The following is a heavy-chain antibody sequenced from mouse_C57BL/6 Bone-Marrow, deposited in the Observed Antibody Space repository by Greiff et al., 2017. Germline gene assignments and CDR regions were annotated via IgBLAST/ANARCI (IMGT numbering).Heavy chain of an antibody. CDR1: GYTFTSYW. CDR3: ARPLYYYGSTWYFGV. CDR2: IDPSDSYT. Sequence: QVQLQQPGAELVMPGASVKLSCKASGYTFTSYWMHWVKQRPGQGLEWIGGIDPSDSYTNSNQKFKGKSTLTVDKSSSTAYMQLSSLTSEDSAVYYCARPLYYYGSTWYFGVWGTGTTVTVSS. J-gene: IGHJ1*03. D-gene: IGHD1-1*01. V-gene: IGHV1-69*01.